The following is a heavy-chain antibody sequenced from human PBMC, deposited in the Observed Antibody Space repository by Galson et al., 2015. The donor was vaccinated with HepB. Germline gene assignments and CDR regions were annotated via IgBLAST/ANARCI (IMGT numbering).Heavy chain of an antibody. CDR3: VKAGSSSWYYFDY. D-gene: IGHD6-13*01. CDR2: ISASGYST. J-gene: IGHJ4*02. Sequence: SLRLSCAAPGFTFSSYAMSWVRQAPGKGLEWVSGISASGYSTYYADSVKGRFTISRDNSKNTLYLQMSSLRADDTAVYYCVKAGSSSWYYFDYWGQGTLVTVSS. CDR1: GFTFSSYA. V-gene: IGHV3-23*01.